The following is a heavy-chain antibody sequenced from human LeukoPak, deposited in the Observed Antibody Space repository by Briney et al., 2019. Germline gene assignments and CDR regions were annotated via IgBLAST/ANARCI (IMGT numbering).Heavy chain of an antibody. CDR3: ARDRGVAVVAATLVY. CDR1: GYTFTGYY. Sequence: ASVKVSCKASGYTFTGYYMHWVRQAPGQGLEWMGWTNPNSGGTNYAQKFQGRVTMTRDTSISTAYMELSRLRSDDTAVYYCARDRGVAVVAATLVYWGQGILVTVSS. CDR2: TNPNSGGT. D-gene: IGHD2-15*01. J-gene: IGHJ4*02. V-gene: IGHV1-2*02.